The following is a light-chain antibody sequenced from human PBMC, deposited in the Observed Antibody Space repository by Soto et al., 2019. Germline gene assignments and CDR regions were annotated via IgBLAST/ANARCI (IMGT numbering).Light chain of an antibody. CDR1: QSVSGY. J-gene: IGKJ5*01. V-gene: IGKV3-11*01. CDR2: ADS. Sequence: EIVLTQSPATLSLSPGETATLSCRASQSVSGYIGWYQQKTGQPPRILIYADSNRDTGIPARFSGSGSGTDFTLTISSLEPEDFSVYYCQQRYNWPITFGQGTRLEIK. CDR3: QQRYNWPIT.